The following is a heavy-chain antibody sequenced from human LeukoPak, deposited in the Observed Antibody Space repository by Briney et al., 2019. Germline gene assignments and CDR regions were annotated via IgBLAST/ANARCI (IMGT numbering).Heavy chain of an antibody. D-gene: IGHD4-23*01. CDR3: ARDTVAALDY. J-gene: IGHJ4*02. CDR2: IYYTGNT. V-gene: IGHV4-59*01. Sequence: PSETLSRTCTVSGGSISNYYWNWIRQPPGKGLEWIGYIYYTGNTNYNPSLKSRVTISVDTSKNQFSLKLSSVTAADTAVYYCARDTVAALDYWGQGTLVSVSS. CDR1: GGSISNYY.